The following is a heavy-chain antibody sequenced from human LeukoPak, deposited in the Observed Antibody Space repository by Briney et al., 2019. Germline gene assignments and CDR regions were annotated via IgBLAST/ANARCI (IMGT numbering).Heavy chain of an antibody. J-gene: IGHJ5*02. V-gene: IGHV1-2*02. CDR2: INPNSGGT. D-gene: IGHD3-3*01. Sequence: GASVKVSCNASGYTFTGYYMHWVRQAPGQGLEWMGWINPNSGGTNYAQKFQGRVTMTRDTSISTAYMELSRLRSDDTAVYYCARAPLTIFGVVAQNWFDPWGQGTLVTVSS. CDR3: ARAPLTIFGVVAQNWFDP. CDR1: GYTFTGYY.